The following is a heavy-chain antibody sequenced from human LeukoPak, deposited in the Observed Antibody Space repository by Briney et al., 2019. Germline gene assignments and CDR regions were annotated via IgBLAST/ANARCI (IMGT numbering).Heavy chain of an antibody. CDR2: INPNSGGT. Sequence: ASVKVSCKASGYSFTGHYMVWVRQAPGQGLEWMGRINPNSGGTNYAQKFQGRVTMTRDTSISTAYMELSRLRSDDTAVYYCARSYCDYGVDYWGQGTLVTVSS. D-gene: IGHD3-16*01. J-gene: IGHJ4*02. V-gene: IGHV1-2*06. CDR3: ARSYCDYGVDY. CDR1: GYSFTGHY.